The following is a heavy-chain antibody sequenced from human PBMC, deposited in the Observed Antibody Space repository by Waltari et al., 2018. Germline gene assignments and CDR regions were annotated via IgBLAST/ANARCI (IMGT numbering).Heavy chain of an antibody. CDR2: ISSSSSYI. Sequence: EVQLVESGGGLVKPGGSLRLSCAASGFTFSSYSMNWVRQAPGKGLEWVSSISSSSSYIYYADSVKGRFTISRDNAKNSLYLQMNSLRAEDTAVYYCARVVISTYYYYYMDVWGKGTTVTVSS. CDR3: ARVVISTYYYYYMDV. V-gene: IGHV3-21*01. CDR1: GFTFSSYS. J-gene: IGHJ6*03.